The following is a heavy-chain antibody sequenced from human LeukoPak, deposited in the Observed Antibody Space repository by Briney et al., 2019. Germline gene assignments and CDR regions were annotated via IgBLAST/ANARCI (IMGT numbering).Heavy chain of an antibody. Sequence: SETLSLTCTVSGYSISSNYHWGWIRQPPGKGLEWIATIYHSGSTYYNPSLKSRVTISVDTSKNQFSLKLSSVTAADTAVYYCAREGRLGELSLEYYYYMDVWGKGTTVTVSS. D-gene: IGHD3-16*02. CDR1: GYSISSNYH. J-gene: IGHJ6*03. V-gene: IGHV4-38-2*02. CDR2: IYHSGST. CDR3: AREGRLGELSLEYYYYMDV.